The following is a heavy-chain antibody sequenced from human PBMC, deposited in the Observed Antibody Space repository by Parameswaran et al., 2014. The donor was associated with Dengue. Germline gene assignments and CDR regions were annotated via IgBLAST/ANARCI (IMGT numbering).Heavy chain of an antibody. J-gene: IGHJ4*02. D-gene: IGHD5-12*01. CDR3: ARGGYSGYDWGY. V-gene: IGHV1-2*04. Sequence: WVRQAPGQGLEWMGWINPNSGGTNYAQKFQGWVTMTRDTSISTAYMELSRLRSDDTAVYYCARGGYSGYDWGYWGQGTLVTVSS. CDR2: INPNSGGT.